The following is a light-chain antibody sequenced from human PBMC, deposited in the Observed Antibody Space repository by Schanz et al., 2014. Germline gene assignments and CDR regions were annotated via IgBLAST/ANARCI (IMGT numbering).Light chain of an antibody. CDR1: QSVSSNS. Sequence: EVVLTQSPGTLSLSPGERATLSCRASQSVSSNSLAWYQQTPGQAPRLLIYGASTRATGVPARFSGSGSGTEFTLTISGLQSEDVAMYYCQQYHTSRTFGQGTKVEIK. V-gene: IGKV3-20*01. CDR3: QQYHTSRT. J-gene: IGKJ1*01. CDR2: GAS.